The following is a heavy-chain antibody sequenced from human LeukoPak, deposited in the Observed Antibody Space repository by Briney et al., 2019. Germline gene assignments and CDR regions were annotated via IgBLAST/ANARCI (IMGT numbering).Heavy chain of an antibody. CDR1: GGTFSSYA. D-gene: IGHD2-2*01. CDR2: IIPIFGTA. CDR3: ARDFEEEPFKRYCSSTSCYFGNWFDP. V-gene: IGHV1-69*13. Sequence: VASVKVSCKASGGTFSSYAISWVRQAPGQGLEWMGGIIPIFGTANYAQKFQGRVTITADESTSTAYMELSSLRSEDTAVYYCARDFEEEPFKRYCSSTSCYFGNWFDPWGQGTLVTVSS. J-gene: IGHJ5*02.